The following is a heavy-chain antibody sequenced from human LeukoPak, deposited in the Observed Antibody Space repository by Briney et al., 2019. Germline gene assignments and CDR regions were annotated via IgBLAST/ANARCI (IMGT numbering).Heavy chain of an antibody. CDR1: GFTFSTFW. D-gene: IGHD6-6*01. CDR2: INSDGSST. V-gene: IGHV3-74*01. J-gene: IGHJ4*02. Sequence: GGSLRLSCATSGFTFSTFWMHWVRQAPGKGLVWVSRINSDGSSTSYADSVRGRFSISRDNAKNTLYLQMNSLRAEDTAVYYCARGLSGYASSLGYWGQGTLVTVSA. CDR3: ARGLSGYASSLGY.